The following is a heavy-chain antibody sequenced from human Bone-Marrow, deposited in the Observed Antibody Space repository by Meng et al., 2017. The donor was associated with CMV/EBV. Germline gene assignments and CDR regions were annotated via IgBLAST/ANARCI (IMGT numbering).Heavy chain of an antibody. CDR1: GFTFSSYG. J-gene: IGHJ5*02. V-gene: IGHV3-21*01. D-gene: IGHD3-10*01. CDR2: ISSSSSYI. CDR3: ARDFAELLWFGESQNWFDP. Sequence: GESLKISCAASGFTFSSYGMNWVRQAPGKGLEWVSSISSSSSYIYYADSVKGRFTISRDNAKNSLYLQMNSLRAEDTAVYYCARDFAELLWFGESQNWFDPWGQGTLVTVSS.